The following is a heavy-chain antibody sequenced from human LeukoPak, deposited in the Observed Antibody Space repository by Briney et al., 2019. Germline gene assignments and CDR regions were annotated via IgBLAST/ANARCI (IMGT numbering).Heavy chain of an antibody. Sequence: PGGSLRLSCADSGFTLSSYAMTWVRQAPRKGLEWVSGISGRGGSSYSADSVKGRFTISRDNSKKTLYMQMNSLRAEDTAVYYCTKQRGGWIDAFDIGGQGTMVTVSS. CDR1: GFTLSSYA. D-gene: IGHD5-12*01. J-gene: IGHJ3*02. V-gene: IGHV3-23*01. CDR2: ISGRGGSS. CDR3: TKQRGGWIDAFDI.